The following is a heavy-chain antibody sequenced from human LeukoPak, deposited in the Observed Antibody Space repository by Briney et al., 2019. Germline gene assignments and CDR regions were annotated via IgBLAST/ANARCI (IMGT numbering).Heavy chain of an antibody. CDR3: ARGISTRYYYYYGMDV. CDR2: ISSSGSTI. D-gene: IGHD3-10*01. Sequence: GGSLRLSCAASGFTFSDYYMSWIRQAPGKGLEWVSYISSSGSTIYYADSVEGRFTISRDNAKNSLYLQMNSLRAEDTAVYYCARGISTRYYYYYGMDVWGQGTTVTVSS. V-gene: IGHV3-11*01. J-gene: IGHJ6*02. CDR1: GFTFSDYY.